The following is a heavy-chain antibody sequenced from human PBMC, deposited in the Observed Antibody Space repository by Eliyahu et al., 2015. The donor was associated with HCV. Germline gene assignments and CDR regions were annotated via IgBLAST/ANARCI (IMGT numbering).Heavy chain of an antibody. Sequence: QVQLQESGPGLVKPSETLSLTCTXXGXSISSYYWXXXRXPAGKGLEWIGGIXTSGSTNYNPSLKSRVTMSVDTSKNQFSLKLSSVTAADTAVYYCARDRPPADYWGQGTLVTVSS. CDR1: GXSISSYY. V-gene: IGHV4-4*07. CDR3: ARDRPPADY. J-gene: IGHJ4*02. CDR2: IXTSGST. D-gene: IGHD2-2*01.